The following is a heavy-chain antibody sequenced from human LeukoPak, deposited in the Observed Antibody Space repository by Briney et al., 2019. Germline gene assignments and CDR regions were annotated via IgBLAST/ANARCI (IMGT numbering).Heavy chain of an antibody. D-gene: IGHD3-10*01. V-gene: IGHV3-23*01. Sequence: GGSLRLSCAASGFTFSSYGMNWVRQAPGKGLEWISGISPSGGGTYYADFVKGRFTISRDDSKNTLYLQMNSLRPEDTALYYCARDKSYFGSGNYHYFDSWGQGALVIVSS. CDR1: GFTFSSYG. J-gene: IGHJ4*02. CDR2: ISPSGGGT. CDR3: ARDKSYFGSGNYHYFDS.